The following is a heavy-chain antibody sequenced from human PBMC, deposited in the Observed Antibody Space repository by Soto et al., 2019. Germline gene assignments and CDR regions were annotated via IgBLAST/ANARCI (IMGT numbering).Heavy chain of an antibody. CDR2: MNPNSGNT. CDR1: GYTFSSYD. J-gene: IGHJ6*03. D-gene: IGHD3-16*01. V-gene: IGHV1-8*01. Sequence: ASVKVSCKASGYTFSSYDINWVRQATGQGLEWMGWMNPNSGNTGYAQKFQGRVTMTRNTSISTAYMELSGLRSEDTAVYYCARMITARGGVILIYYYYYMDVWGKGTTVTVSS. CDR3: ARMITARGGVILIYYYYYMDV.